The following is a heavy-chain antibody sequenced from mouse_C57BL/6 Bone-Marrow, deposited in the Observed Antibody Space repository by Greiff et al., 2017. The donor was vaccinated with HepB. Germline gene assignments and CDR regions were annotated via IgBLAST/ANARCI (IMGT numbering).Heavy chain of an antibody. CDR3: ARDAGWLLLGAMDY. J-gene: IGHJ4*01. CDR1: GFTFSDFY. D-gene: IGHD2-3*01. CDR2: SRNKANDYTT. V-gene: IGHV7-1*01. Sequence: EVKLVESGGGLVQSGRSLRLSCATSGFTFSDFYMEWVRQAPGKGLEWIAASRNKANDYTTEYSASVKGRFIVSRDTSQSILYLQMNALRAEDTAIYYCARDAGWLLLGAMDYWGQGTSVTVSS.